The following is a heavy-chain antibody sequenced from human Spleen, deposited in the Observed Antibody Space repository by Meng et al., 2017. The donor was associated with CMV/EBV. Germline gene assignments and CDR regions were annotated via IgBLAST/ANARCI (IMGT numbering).Heavy chain of an antibody. D-gene: IGHD2-21*01. V-gene: IGHV3-33*01. J-gene: IGHJ5*02. CDR1: GFTFNSYG. CDR2: ICYDGNNK. CDR3: ARDLREDCGGDCPSNWFDP. Sequence: GESLKISCAASGFTFNSYGMHWVRQAPGKGLEWVAVICYDGNNKYYADSVKGRFTISRDNSKNTLYVQMNSLRGEDTAVYYCARDLREDCGGDCPSNWFDPWGQGTLVTVSS.